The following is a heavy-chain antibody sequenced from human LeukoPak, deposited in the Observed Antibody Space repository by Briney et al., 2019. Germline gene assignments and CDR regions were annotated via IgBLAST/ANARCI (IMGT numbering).Heavy chain of an antibody. CDR1: GGSISSYY. CDR3: ARDVGITIFGVADVAFDI. D-gene: IGHD3-3*01. V-gene: IGHV4-59*01. J-gene: IGHJ3*02. Sequence: PSETLSLTCTVSGGSISSYYWSWIRQPPGKGLEWIGYIYYSGSTNYNPSLKSRVTISVDTSKNQFSLKLSSVTAADTAVYYCARDVGITIFGVADVAFDIWGQGTMVTVSS. CDR2: IYYSGST.